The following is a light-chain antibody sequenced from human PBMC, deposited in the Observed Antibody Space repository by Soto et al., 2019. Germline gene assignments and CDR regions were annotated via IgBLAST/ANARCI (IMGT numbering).Light chain of an antibody. V-gene: IGLV1-44*01. Sequence: QSVLTQPPSASGTPGQRVTISCSGSSSNIGSNTVNWYQQLPGTAPKLLIYSNNQRPSGVPDRFSGSKSGTSASLAISGLQSEDEPDYYCAAWDDSLNGVVSGGGTKVTVL. CDR3: AAWDDSLNGVV. CDR2: SNN. J-gene: IGLJ2*01. CDR1: SSNIGSNT.